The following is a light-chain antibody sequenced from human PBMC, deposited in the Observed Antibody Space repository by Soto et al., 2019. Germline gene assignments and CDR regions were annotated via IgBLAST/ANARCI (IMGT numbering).Light chain of an antibody. Sequence: DIQMTQSPSTLSGSVGDRVTITCRASQTISSWLAWYQQKPGKAPKLLIYKASTLKSGVPSRFSGSGSGTEFTLTISSRQPDDFATYYCQHYNSYSEAFGQGTKVEL. CDR1: QTISSW. CDR2: KAS. CDR3: QHYNSYSEA. J-gene: IGKJ1*01. V-gene: IGKV1-5*03.